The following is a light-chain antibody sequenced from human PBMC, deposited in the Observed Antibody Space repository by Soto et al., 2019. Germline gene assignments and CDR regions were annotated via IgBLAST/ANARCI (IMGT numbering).Light chain of an antibody. CDR1: ALPKQY. J-gene: IGLJ2*01. Sequence: SYELTQPPSVSVSPGQTATITCSGDALPKQYVYWYQQKSGQAPMLVIYKDTERPSGIPARFSGSSSGTTVTLTISGVQAEDEAEYYCQSTDSSGIVIFGGGTKLTVL. CDR2: KDT. V-gene: IGLV3-25*03. CDR3: QSTDSSGIVI.